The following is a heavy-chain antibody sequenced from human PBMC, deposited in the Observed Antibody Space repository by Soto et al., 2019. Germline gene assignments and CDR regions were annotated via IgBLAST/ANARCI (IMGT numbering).Heavy chain of an antibody. J-gene: IGHJ4*01. D-gene: IGHD3-9*01. CDR3: GRRVEHRTDYWYADY. V-gene: IGHV4-59*08. Sequence: PSETLSLTCTVSGGSISSYYWSWIRQPPGKGLEWIGYIYYSGSTNYNPSLKSRVTISVDTSKNQFSLKLSSVTAADTAVYYCGRRVEHRTDYWYADYWGQGTLVTVSS. CDR2: IYYSGST. CDR1: GGSISSYY.